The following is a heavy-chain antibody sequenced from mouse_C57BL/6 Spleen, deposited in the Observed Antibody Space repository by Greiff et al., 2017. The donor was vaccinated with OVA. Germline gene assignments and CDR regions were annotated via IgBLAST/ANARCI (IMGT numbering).Heavy chain of an antibody. V-gene: IGHV1-9*01. CDR1: GYTFTGYW. CDR2: INPSSGYT. Sequence: QVQLQQSGAELMKPGASVKLSCKATGYTFTGYWIEWVKQRPGHGLEWIGYINPSSGYTKYNQKFKDKATLTADKSSSTAYMQLSSLTSEDSAVYYCARGTTAYFDYWGQGTTLTVSS. J-gene: IGHJ2*01. CDR3: ARGTTAYFDY. D-gene: IGHD1-2*01.